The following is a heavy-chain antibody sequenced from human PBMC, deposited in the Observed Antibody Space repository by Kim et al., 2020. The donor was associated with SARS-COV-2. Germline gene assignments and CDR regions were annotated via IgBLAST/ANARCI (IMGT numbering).Heavy chain of an antibody. V-gene: IGHV4-39*01. Sequence: SETLSLTCTVSGGSISSSSYYWGWIRQPPGKGLEWIGSIYYSGSTYSNPSLKSRVTISVDTSKNQFSLKLSSVTAADTAVYYCARQQHLGVVTAIRFWFDPWGQGTLVTVTS. CDR2: IYYSGST. J-gene: IGHJ5*02. CDR3: ARQQHLGVVTAIRFWFDP. CDR1: GGSISSSSYY. D-gene: IGHD2-21*02.